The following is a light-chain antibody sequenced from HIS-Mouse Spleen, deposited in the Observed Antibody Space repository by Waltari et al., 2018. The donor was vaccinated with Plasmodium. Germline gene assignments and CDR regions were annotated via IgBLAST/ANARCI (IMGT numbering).Light chain of an antibody. Sequence: EIVLTQSPATLSLSPGERATLPCRASQRVTSYLACYQQKPGQAPRLLIYDASNRATGIPARFSGSGSGTDFTLTISSLEPEDFAVYYCQQRSNWPSLTFGGGTKVEIK. CDR1: QRVTSY. J-gene: IGKJ4*01. V-gene: IGKV3-11*01. CDR2: DAS. CDR3: QQRSNWPSLT.